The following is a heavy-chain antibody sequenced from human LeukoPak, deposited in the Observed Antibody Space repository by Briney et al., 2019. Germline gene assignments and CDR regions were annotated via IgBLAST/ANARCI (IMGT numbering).Heavy chain of an antibody. J-gene: IGHJ5*02. CDR3: ARPNLIYSSSWSWFDP. Sequence: ETLSLTCAVYGGSFSGYYWSWIRQPPGKGLEWIGEINHSGSTNYNPSLKSRVTISVDTSKNQFSLKLSSVTAADTAVYYCARPNLIYSSSWSWFDPWGQGTLVTVSS. V-gene: IGHV4-34*01. CDR1: GGSFSGYY. D-gene: IGHD6-13*01. CDR2: INHSGST.